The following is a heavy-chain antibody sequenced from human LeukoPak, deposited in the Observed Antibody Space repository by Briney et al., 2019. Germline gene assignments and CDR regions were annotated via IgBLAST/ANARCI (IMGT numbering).Heavy chain of an antibody. V-gene: IGHV3-64*01. Sequence: HPGGSLRLSCAASGFTFSSYAMHWVRQAPGKGLEYVSAISSNGGSTYYANSVKGRFTISRDNSKNTLYLQMGSLRAEDMAVYYCARAMYSGRYELDYWGQGTLVTVSS. CDR1: GFTFSSYA. D-gene: IGHD1-26*01. J-gene: IGHJ4*02. CDR3: ARAMYSGRYELDY. CDR2: ISSNGGST.